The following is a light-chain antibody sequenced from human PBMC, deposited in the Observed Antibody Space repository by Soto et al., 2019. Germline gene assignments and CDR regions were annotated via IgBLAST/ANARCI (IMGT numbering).Light chain of an antibody. V-gene: IGLV2-14*01. J-gene: IGLJ1*01. CDR2: DVS. CDR1: SSDVGGYNS. Sequence: ALTQPASVSGSPGQSITISCTGTSSDVGGYNSVSWYQQHPGKAPKLMIYDVSNRPSGVSNRFSGSKSGNTASLTISGLQAEDEADYYCSSYTGSSTLFVFGTGTKLTVL. CDR3: SSYTGSSTLFV.